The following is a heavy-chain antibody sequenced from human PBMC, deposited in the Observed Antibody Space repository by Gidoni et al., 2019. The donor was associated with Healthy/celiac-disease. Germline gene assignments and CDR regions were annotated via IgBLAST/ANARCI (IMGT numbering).Heavy chain of an antibody. Sequence: QVQLVQSGAEVKKPGSSVKVSCKASGGTFSSYATSWVRQAPGQGLEWMGGIIPIFGTANYAQKFQGRVTITADESTSTAYMELSSLRSEDTAVYYCARAVPNPTGYSYGWYFDYWGQGTLVTVSS. J-gene: IGHJ4*02. CDR1: GGTFSSYA. D-gene: IGHD5-18*01. V-gene: IGHV1-69*01. CDR2: IIPIFGTA. CDR3: ARAVPNPTGYSYGWYFDY.